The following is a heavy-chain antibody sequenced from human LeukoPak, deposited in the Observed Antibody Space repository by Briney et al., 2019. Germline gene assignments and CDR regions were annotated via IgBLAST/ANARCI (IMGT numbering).Heavy chain of an antibody. D-gene: IGHD2-2*01. Sequence: ASVKVSYKASGYTFTGYYMHWVRQAPGQGLEWMGWINPNSGGTNYAQKFQGRVTMTRDTSISTAYMELSRLGSDDTAVYYCARDTPRMVVVPAADDAFDIWGQGTMVTVSS. CDR3: ARDTPRMVVVPAADDAFDI. CDR2: INPNSGGT. J-gene: IGHJ3*02. CDR1: GYTFTGYY. V-gene: IGHV1-2*02.